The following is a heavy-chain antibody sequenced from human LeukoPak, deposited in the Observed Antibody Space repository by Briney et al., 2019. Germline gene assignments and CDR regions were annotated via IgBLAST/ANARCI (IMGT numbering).Heavy chain of an antibody. V-gene: IGHV4-39*07. Sequence: SETLSLTCTVSGSSISSSTYYWGWIRQPPGKGLEWIGSIFYNGNTYYNPSLKSRVTISVDTSKNQFSLNLSSVTAADTAVYYCARVVPPRYYGMDVWGQGTTVTVSS. J-gene: IGHJ6*02. CDR3: ARVVPPRYYGMDV. D-gene: IGHD6-6*01. CDR2: IFYNGNT. CDR1: GSSISSSTYY.